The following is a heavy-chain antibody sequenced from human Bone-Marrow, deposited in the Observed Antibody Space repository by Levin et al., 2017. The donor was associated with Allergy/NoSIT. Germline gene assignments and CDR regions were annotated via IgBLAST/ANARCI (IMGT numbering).Heavy chain of an antibody. J-gene: IGHJ4*02. V-gene: IGHV3-11*01. CDR2: ISSSGSTI. Sequence: GESLKISCAASGFTFSDYYMSWIRQAPGKGLEWVSYISSSGSTIYYADSVKGRFTISRDNAKNSLYLQMNSLRAEDTAVYYCAISWLTAPQNYFDYWGQGTLVTVSS. D-gene: IGHD2-21*02. CDR1: GFTFSDYY. CDR3: AISWLTAPQNYFDY.